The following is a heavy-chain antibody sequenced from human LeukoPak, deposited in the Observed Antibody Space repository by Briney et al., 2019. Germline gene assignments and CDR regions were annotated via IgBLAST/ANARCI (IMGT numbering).Heavy chain of an antibody. J-gene: IGHJ4*02. CDR1: VFTLRTYA. CDR2: ISSNGGST. Sequence: SGGSLRLSCAASVFTLRTYAINGGRQAPGKGLEYVSAISSNGGSTYYADSVKGRFTISRDNSKNTLYLQMGRLRAEDTAVYYCALGEIFFVQWGQGTLVTVSS. D-gene: IGHD3-10*01. CDR3: ALGEIFFVQ. V-gene: IGHV3-64D*09.